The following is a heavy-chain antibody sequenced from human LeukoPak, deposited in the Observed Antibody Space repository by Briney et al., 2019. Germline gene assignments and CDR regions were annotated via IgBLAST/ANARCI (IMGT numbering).Heavy chain of an antibody. D-gene: IGHD3-16*01. V-gene: IGHV3-23*01. J-gene: IGHJ5*02. Sequence: GGSLKLSCAASGFTFSNYVMGWVRQAPGKGLEWVSAISGSGSNTYYADSVKGRFTISRDNSKNTLYLQMNSLRAEDTAVYYCAKGTSLYDPWGQGTLVTVSS. CDR2: ISGSGSNT. CDR3: AKGTSLYDP. CDR1: GFTFSNYV.